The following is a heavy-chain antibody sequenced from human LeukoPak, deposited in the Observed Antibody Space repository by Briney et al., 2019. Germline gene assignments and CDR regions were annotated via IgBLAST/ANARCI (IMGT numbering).Heavy chain of an antibody. V-gene: IGHV3-7*03. CDR1: GFTFSSYG. Sequence: GGSLRLSCAASGFTFSSYGMNWVRQAPGKGLEWVANIKQDGSKKYYVDSVKGRFTISRDNAKNTLYLQMNSLRAEDTAVYYCARDDYYGSGSYYGYYYYGMDVWGKGATVTVSS. D-gene: IGHD3-10*01. CDR3: ARDDYYGSGSYYGYYYYGMDV. J-gene: IGHJ6*04. CDR2: IKQDGSKK.